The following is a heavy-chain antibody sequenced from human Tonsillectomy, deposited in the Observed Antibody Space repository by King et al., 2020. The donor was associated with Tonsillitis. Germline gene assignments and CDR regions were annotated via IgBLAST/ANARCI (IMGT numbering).Heavy chain of an antibody. CDR2: IYHSGST. CDR1: GYSISSDSF. J-gene: IGHJ3*02. CDR3: SRVLDYSDAFDI. V-gene: IGHV4-38-2*02. D-gene: IGHD2-15*01. Sequence: VQLQESGPGLVKPSETLSLTCTVSGYSISSDSFWGWIRQPPGKGLEWIGTIYHSGSTYYNPSLWSRVTVSVDPSKNQFSLKLTSVTAADTAVYYCSRVLDYSDAFDIWGQGTMVLVSS.